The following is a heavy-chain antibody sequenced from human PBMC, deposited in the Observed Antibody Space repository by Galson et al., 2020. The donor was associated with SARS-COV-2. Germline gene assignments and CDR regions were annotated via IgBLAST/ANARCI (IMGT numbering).Heavy chain of an antibody. V-gene: IGHV4-31*02. Sequence: SETLSLTCTVSGGSISRGVYYWSWIRQHPGKGLEWIGDIYYSGGTYYNPSLWGRVTMSVDTSKNQFSLKVTSVTAADTAVYYCAREMVVPTTMEHDYYYCGMDVWGQGTTVTVSS. CDR1: GGSISRGVYY. CDR3: AREMVVPTTMEHDYYYCGMDV. D-gene: IGHD2-2*01. J-gene: IGHJ6*02. CDR2: IYYSGGT.